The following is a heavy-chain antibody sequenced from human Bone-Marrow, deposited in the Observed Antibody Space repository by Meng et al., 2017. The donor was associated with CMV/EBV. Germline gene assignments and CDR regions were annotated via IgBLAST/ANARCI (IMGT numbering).Heavy chain of an antibody. Sequence: CASFGFTFGVSGMPWVRQAPGKGLEWLAVIGHDGTYKDYADSVRGRFTISRDNSKNTLYLQIDSLRAEDTAVYYCARDLGRGRYFDYWGQGALVTVSS. D-gene: IGHD7-27*01. CDR2: IGHDGTYK. J-gene: IGHJ4*02. V-gene: IGHV3-33*01. CDR3: ARDLGRGRYFDY. CDR1: GFTFGVSG.